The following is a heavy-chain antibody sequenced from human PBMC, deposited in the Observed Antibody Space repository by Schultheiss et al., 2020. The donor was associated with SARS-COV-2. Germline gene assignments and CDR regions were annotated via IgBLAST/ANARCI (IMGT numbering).Heavy chain of an antibody. V-gene: IGHV4-59*08. J-gene: IGHJ2*01. D-gene: IGHD2-15*01. CDR1: GQSITNYY. CDR2: IYYNGDT. CDR3: ASLGLLPWYFDI. Sequence: SETLSLTCTVSGQSITNYYWSWIRQPPGKGLQWIGYIYYNGDTNYNLTLKSRLTMSVDMSKSQFSLNLDSVTAADTAVYYCASLGLLPWYFDIWGRGTLVTVSS.